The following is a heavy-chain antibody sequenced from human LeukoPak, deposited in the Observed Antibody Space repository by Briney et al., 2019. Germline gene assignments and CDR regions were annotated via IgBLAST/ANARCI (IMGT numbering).Heavy chain of an antibody. D-gene: IGHD2-15*01. CDR2: IGTTDDT. Sequence: PGGSLRLSCVASGFPFGSYPVTWVRQSPVKGLEWVSTIGTTDDTYYADSVKGRFTISRDNYKDTLYLQMHSLGAEDTAIYYCAKSRIVDHRGYFDYWGQGTLVTVSS. J-gene: IGHJ4*02. CDR3: AKSRIVDHRGYFDY. V-gene: IGHV3-23*01. CDR1: GFPFGSYP.